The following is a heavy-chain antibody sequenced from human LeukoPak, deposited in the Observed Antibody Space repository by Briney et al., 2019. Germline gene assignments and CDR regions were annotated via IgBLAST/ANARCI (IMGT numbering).Heavy chain of an antibody. CDR1: GYTFSSYG. CDR2: IIPILGIA. J-gene: IGHJ6*02. V-gene: IGHV1-69*04. D-gene: IGHD6-13*01. CDR3: ARDRGSSWHPPHYYYYGMDV. Sequence: GASVKVSCKASGYTFSSYGISWVRQAPGQGLEWMGRIIPILGIANYAQKFQGRVTITADKSTSTAYMELSSLRSEDTAVYYCARDRGSSWHPPHYYYYGMDVWGQGTTVTVSS.